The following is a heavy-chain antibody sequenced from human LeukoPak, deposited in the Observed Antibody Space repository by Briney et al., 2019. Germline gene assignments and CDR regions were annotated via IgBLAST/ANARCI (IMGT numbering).Heavy chain of an antibody. J-gene: IGHJ4*02. CDR1: GFTFSSYA. D-gene: IGHD3-3*01. V-gene: IGHV3-30-3*01. CDR3: ARGSYYDFWSGYYGADVAEN. CDR2: ISYDGSNK. Sequence: GGSLRLSCAASGFTFSSYAMHWVRQAPGKGLEWVAVISYDGSNKYYADSVKGRFTISGDNSKNTLYLQMNSLRAEDTAVYYCARGSYYDFWSGYYGADVAENWGQGTLVTISS.